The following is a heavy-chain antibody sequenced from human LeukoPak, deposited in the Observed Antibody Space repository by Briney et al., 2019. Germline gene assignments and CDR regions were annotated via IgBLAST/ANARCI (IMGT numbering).Heavy chain of an antibody. Sequence: SETLSLTCTVSGGSIGTSSYYWGWIRQPPGKGLEWIGNIYYSGSTYYNPSLKSRVTISVDTSKNQFSLKLSSVTAADTVIYYCAKGVSGTRDFDYWGQGTLVTVSS. CDR3: AKGVSGTRDFDY. J-gene: IGHJ4*02. V-gene: IGHV4-39*01. CDR1: GGSIGTSSYY. CDR2: IYYSGST. D-gene: IGHD5/OR15-5a*01.